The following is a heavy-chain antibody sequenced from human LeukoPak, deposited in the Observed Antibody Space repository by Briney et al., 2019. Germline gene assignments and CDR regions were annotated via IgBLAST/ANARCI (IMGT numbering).Heavy chain of an antibody. CDR2: IYYSGST. CDR1: GGSISSYY. D-gene: IGHD2-8*01. CDR3: ARVGTKNYYYGMDV. V-gene: IGHV4-59*01. Sequence: SETLSLTCTVSGGSISSYYWSWIRQPPGKGLEWIGYIYYSGSTNYNPSLKSRVTISVDTSKNQFSLKLSSVTAADTAVYYCARVGTKNYYYGMDVWGQGTTVTVSS. J-gene: IGHJ6*02.